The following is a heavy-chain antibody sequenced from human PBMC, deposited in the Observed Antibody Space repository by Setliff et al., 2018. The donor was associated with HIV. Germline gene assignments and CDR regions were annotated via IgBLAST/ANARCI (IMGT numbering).Heavy chain of an antibody. CDR3: ARGQYGDELFDY. CDR1: GYNFTSHD. V-gene: IGHV1-69*11. Sequence: GASVKVSCKASGYNFTSHDINWVRQAPGQGLEWVGSLIPVLGEPHYAPRFQGRVTITADDSTSTAYMELRSLRSDDTAVYYCARGQYGDELFDYWGQGTLVTVSS. D-gene: IGHD4-17*01. CDR2: LIPVLGEP. J-gene: IGHJ4*02.